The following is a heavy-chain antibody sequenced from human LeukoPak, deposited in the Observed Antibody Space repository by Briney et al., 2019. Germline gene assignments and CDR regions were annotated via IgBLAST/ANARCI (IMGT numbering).Heavy chain of an antibody. D-gene: IGHD2-21*02. V-gene: IGHV3-48*01. CDR1: GFTFSSYS. CDR2: ISSTSSTT. CDR3: ARDSCGGDCYPYTFDY. J-gene: IGHJ4*02. Sequence: GGSLRLSCAASGFTFSSYSMNWVRQAPAKGLEGVSYISSTSSTTYYADSVKGRFTISRDNSKNTLYLQMNSLRAEDTAVYYCARDSCGGDCYPYTFDYWGQGTLVTVSS.